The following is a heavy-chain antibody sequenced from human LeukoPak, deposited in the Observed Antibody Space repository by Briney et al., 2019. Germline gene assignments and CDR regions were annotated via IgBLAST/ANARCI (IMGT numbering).Heavy chain of an antibody. CDR1: GFTFSSYS. J-gene: IGHJ6*03. CDR2: ISSSSSTI. CDR3: ARVRGYCTNGVCLSYYYYYYMDV. D-gene: IGHD2-8*01. Sequence: EGSLRLSCAASGFTFSSYSMNWVRQAPGKGLEWVSYISSSSSTIYYADSVKGRFTISRDNAKNSLYLQMNSLRAEDTAVYYCARVRGYCTNGVCLSYYYYYYMDVWGKGTTVTVSS. V-gene: IGHV3-48*04.